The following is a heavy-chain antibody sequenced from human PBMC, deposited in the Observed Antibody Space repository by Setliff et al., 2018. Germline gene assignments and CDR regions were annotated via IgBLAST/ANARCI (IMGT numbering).Heavy chain of an antibody. CDR2: IKNKVNTFST. CDR3: ARVGYCDGPTCYPFDY. CDR1: GFTFGDHF. V-gene: IGHV3-72*01. D-gene: IGHD2-2*01. J-gene: IGHJ4*02. Sequence: PGGSLRLSCAASGFTFGDHFMDWVRQPPGKGLEWVGRIKNKVNTFSTQYAASVNGRFSISRDDSKGSLYLQMNSLKSEDTAVYYCARVGYCDGPTCYPFDYWGPGTLVTVSS.